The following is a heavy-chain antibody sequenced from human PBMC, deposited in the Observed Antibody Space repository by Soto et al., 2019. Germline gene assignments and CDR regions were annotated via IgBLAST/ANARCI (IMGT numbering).Heavy chain of an antibody. CDR2: IIPIFGTA. J-gene: IGHJ5*01. V-gene: IGHV1-69*06. Sequence: SVKVSCKASGGTFSSYAISWVRQAPGQGLEWMGGIIPIFGTANYAQKFQGRVTITADKSTSTAYMELSSLRSEDTAVYYCARDSVDSSSYNWFDYWGQGTLVTVSS. CDR3: ARDSVDSSSYNWFDY. D-gene: IGHD6-13*01. CDR1: GGTFSSYA.